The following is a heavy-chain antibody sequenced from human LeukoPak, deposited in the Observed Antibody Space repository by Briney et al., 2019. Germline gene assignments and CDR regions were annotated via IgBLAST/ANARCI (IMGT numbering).Heavy chain of an antibody. V-gene: IGHV1-2*02. CDR2: INPNSGGT. D-gene: IGHD5-18*01. Sequence: GASVKVSCKASGYTFTGYYMHWVRQAPGQGREWMGWINPNSGGTNYAQKFQGRVTMTRDTSISTAYMELSRLRSDDTAVYYCARGLGYSYGYFDYWGQGTLVTVSS. CDR1: GYTFTGYY. J-gene: IGHJ4*02. CDR3: ARGLGYSYGYFDY.